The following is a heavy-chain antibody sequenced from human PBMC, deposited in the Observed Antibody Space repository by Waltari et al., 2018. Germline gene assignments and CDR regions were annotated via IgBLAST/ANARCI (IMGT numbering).Heavy chain of an antibody. CDR1: RFTFSNYW. J-gene: IGHJ6*02. Sequence: EVRLVESGGGLVQPGGSLSLPCAGPRFTFSNYWMSWVRQAPGKGLEWVANIKQDGAEKNYVDSVKGRFTISRDNAKESLYLQMNSLRADDTAVYFCAREATDYFYGLDLWGQGTTVTVSS. V-gene: IGHV3-7*01. CDR2: IKQDGAEK. CDR3: AREATDYFYGLDL.